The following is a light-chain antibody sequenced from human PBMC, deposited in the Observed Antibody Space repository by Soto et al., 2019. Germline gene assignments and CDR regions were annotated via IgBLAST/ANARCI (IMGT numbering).Light chain of an antibody. CDR3: QQYGTSPRT. CDR2: GAI. CDR1: QSVSNNF. V-gene: IGKV3-20*01. Sequence: EMVLTQSPGTLSLSPGERATLSCRASQSVSNNFLAWYQQKPGQAPRLLIYGAIYRATGIPDRFSGSGSGTDFTLTISRLEPEDFAVYSCQQYGTSPRTFGQGTKVEFK. J-gene: IGKJ1*01.